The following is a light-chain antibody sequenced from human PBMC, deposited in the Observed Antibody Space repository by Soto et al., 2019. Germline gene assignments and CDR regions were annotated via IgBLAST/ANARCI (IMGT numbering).Light chain of an antibody. J-gene: IGLJ1*01. CDR3: GSYSSTDTTFV. Sequence: HSALAQPSSVSGSPGQSITISCTGTITDVGGYNYVSWYQHHSGKAPKLLIYEVTNRPSGISDRFSGSKSVNTASLTISGLQAEDESDYYCGSYSSTDTTFVFGTGTKVTVL. CDR2: EVT. V-gene: IGLV2-14*01. CDR1: ITDVGGYNY.